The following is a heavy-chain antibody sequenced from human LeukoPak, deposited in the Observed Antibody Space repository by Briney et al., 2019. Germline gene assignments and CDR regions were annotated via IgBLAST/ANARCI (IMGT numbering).Heavy chain of an antibody. CDR3: AKDTPTTGYHLDS. J-gene: IGHJ4*02. Sequence: GGSLRLSCAASGFTFSTFAMLWVRQAPGKGLEWVAFIRYDGSDKSYADSVKGRFTISRDNSENTLYLQINSLRVEDTAVYYCAKDTPTTGYHLDSWGQGTLVTVSS. CDR1: GFTFSTFA. D-gene: IGHD1-1*01. CDR2: IRYDGSDK. V-gene: IGHV3-30*02.